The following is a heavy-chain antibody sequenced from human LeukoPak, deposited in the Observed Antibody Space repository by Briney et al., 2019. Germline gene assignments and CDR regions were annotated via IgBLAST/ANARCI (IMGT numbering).Heavy chain of an antibody. D-gene: IGHD5-18*01. CDR1: GFTFSSHW. J-gene: IGHJ4*02. CDR2: ISYDGSNK. V-gene: IGHV3-30*18. Sequence: GGSLRLSCADSGFTFSSHWMHWVRQAPGKGLEWVAVISYDGSNKYYADSVKGRFTISRDNSKNTLYLQMNSLRAEDTAVYYCAKGNTAMATYYFDYWGQGTLVTVSS. CDR3: AKGNTAMATYYFDY.